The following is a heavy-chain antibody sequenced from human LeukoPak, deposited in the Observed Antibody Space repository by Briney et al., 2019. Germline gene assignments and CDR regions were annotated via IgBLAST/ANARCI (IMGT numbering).Heavy chain of an antibody. J-gene: IGHJ5*02. CDR2: IYHSGST. CDR3: ASVGLQGFDP. D-gene: IGHD4-11*01. Sequence: XXXVRQPXGXGLEWVGYIYHSGSTYYNPSLKSRVTISVDRSKNQFSLKLSSVTAADTAVYYCASVGLQGFDPWGQGTLVTVSS. V-gene: IGHV4-30-2*01.